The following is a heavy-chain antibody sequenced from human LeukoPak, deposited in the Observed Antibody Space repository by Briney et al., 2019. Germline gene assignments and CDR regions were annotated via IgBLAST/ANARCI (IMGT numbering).Heavy chain of an antibody. V-gene: IGHV3-30*03. CDR1: GFTFSSYG. CDR2: ISYDGSNK. D-gene: IGHD6-6*01. CDR3: ASLYSSSSELDY. J-gene: IGHJ4*02. Sequence: GGSLRLSCAASGFTFSSYGMHWVRQAPGKGLEWVAVISYDGSNKYYADSVKGRFTISRDNSKNTLYLQMNSLRAEDTAVYYCASLYSSSSELDYWGQGTLVTVSS.